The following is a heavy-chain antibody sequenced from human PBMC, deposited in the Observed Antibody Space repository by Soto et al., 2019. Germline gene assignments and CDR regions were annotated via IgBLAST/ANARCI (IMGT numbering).Heavy chain of an antibody. CDR1: GFTFSSYA. Sequence: PWGSLRLSCAASGFTFSSYAMSWVRQAPGKGLEWVSAISGSGGSTYYADSVKGRFTISRDNSKNTPYLQMNSLRAEDTAVYYCAKDEATIPYYFDYWGQGTLVTVSS. CDR3: AKDEATIPYYFDY. V-gene: IGHV3-23*01. CDR2: ISGSGGST. D-gene: IGHD5-12*01. J-gene: IGHJ4*02.